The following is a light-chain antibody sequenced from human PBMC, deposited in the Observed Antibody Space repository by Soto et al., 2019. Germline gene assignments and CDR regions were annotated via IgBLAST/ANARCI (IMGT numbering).Light chain of an antibody. Sequence: QSVLTQPASVSGSPGQSITISCTGTSSDVGGYNYVSWYQQHPGKVPELIIYEVTNRPSGISNRFSGSKSGNTASLTISGLQAEDEADYHCCSYTSGTSVFGTGTKVT. CDR1: SSDVGGYNY. J-gene: IGLJ1*01. CDR3: CSYTSGTSV. V-gene: IGLV2-14*01. CDR2: EVT.